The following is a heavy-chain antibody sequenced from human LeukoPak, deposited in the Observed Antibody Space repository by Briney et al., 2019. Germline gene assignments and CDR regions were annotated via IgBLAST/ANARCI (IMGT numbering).Heavy chain of an antibody. J-gene: IGHJ4*02. Sequence: GRSLRLSCAASGFTFSSYVMHWVRQAPGKGLEWVAVISYDGSNKYYADSVKGRFTISRDNSKNTLYLQMNSLRAEDTALYYCANSYGDDYGDYGCDNWGQGTLVTVSS. D-gene: IGHD4-17*01. CDR2: ISYDGSNK. V-gene: IGHV3-30*18. CDR1: GFTFSSYV. CDR3: ANSYGDDYGDYGCDN.